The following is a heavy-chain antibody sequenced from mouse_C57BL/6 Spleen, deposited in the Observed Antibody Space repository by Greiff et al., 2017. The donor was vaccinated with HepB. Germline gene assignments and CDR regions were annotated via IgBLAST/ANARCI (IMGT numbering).Heavy chain of an antibody. D-gene: IGHD2-1*01. CDR3: ARRNYSYAMDY. V-gene: IGHV5-9*01. J-gene: IGHJ4*01. CDR2: ISGGGGNT. Sequence: EVMLVESGGGLVKPGGSLKLSCAASGFTFSSYTMSWVRQTPEKRLEWVATISGGGGNTYYPDSVKGRFTISRDNAKNTLYLQMSSLRSEDTALYYCARRNYSYAMDYWGQGTSVTVSS. CDR1: GFTFSSYT.